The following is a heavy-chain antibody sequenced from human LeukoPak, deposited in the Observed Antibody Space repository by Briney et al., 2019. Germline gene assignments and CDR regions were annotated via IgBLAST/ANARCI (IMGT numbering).Heavy chain of an antibody. Sequence: SETLSLTCTVSGGSISSSSYYWGWIRQPPGKGLEWIGSIYYSGSTYYNPSLKSRVTISVDTSKNQFSLKLSSVTAADTAVYYCARGVYKGSSWYRGVFDYWGQGTLVTVSS. V-gene: IGHV4-39*07. CDR1: GGSISSSSYY. J-gene: IGHJ4*02. CDR2: IYYSGST. D-gene: IGHD6-13*01. CDR3: ARGVYKGSSWYRGVFDY.